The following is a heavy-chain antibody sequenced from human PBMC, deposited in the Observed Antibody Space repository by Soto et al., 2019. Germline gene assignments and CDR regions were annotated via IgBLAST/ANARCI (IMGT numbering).Heavy chain of an antibody. V-gene: IGHV1-18*01. CDR2: ISAYNGNT. D-gene: IGHD2-8*01. Sequence: ASVKVSCKASGYTFTSYGISWVRQAPGQGLEWMGWISAYNGNTNYAQKLQGRVTMTTDTSTSTAYMELRSLRSDDTAVYYCARDPLATGCTNGVCYSPTPLDYWGQGTLGTVSS. J-gene: IGHJ4*02. CDR3: ARDPLATGCTNGVCYSPTPLDY. CDR1: GYTFTSYG.